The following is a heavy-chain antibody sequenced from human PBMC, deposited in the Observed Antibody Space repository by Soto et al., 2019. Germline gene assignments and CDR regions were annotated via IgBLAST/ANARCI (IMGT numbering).Heavy chain of an antibody. V-gene: IGHV1-2*04. CDR2: INPNSGGT. CDR3: SGMIAAASDYYNHGMDV. Sequence: ASVKVSCKASGYTFTGYYMHWVRQAPGQGLEWMGWINPNSGGTNYAQKFQAWVTMTRHTSISTAYMELSRLRSDDPAVYYYSGMIAAASDYYNHGMDVWGQGTTVTV. CDR1: GYTFTGYY. D-gene: IGHD6-13*01. J-gene: IGHJ6*01.